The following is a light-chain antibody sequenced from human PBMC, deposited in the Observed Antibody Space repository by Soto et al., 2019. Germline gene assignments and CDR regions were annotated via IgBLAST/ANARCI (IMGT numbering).Light chain of an antibody. J-gene: IGKJ4*01. CDR1: QSVSTTF. V-gene: IGKV3-20*01. Sequence: EMVLTQSPGTLSLSPGDRATLSCRASQSVSTTFLDCYQQKPVQAPRLLTYGASNRSTRIPERYSGRGSGTFGTFNTSRPEPEAVSVYYCQQYGSSPLTFGGATRMEIK. CDR2: GAS. CDR3: QQYGSSPLT.